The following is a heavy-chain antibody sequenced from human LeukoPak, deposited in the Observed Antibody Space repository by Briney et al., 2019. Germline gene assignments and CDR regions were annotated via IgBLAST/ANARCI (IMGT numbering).Heavy chain of an antibody. D-gene: IGHD6-19*01. J-gene: IGHJ4*02. V-gene: IGHV4-59*08. CDR2: IYYSGST. Sequence: SETLSLTCTVPGGSISSYYWSWIRQPPGKGLEWIGYIYYSGSTNYSPSLKSRVTISVDTSKNQFSLKLSSVTAADTAVYYCARHASSSGWSRYYFDYWGQGTLVTVSS. CDR1: GGSISSYY. CDR3: ARHASSSGWSRYYFDY.